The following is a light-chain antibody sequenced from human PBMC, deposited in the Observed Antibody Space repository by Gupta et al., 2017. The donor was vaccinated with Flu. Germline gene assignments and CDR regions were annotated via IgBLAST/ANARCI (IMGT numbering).Light chain of an antibody. V-gene: IGLV1-44*01. J-gene: IGLJ2*01. CDR1: SSNIGINT. CDR2: SNS. CDR3: AAWDHSLNGLL. Sequence: SSSNIGINTVTWYQQHPGTAPKHLIYSNSDRPSGGPDRFSGAKSLTSAALAISWLQSEDEADYYCAAWDHSLNGLLFGGGTKLTVL.